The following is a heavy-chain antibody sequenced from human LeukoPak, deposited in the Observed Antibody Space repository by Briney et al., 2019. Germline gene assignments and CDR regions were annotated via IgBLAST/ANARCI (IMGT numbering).Heavy chain of an antibody. J-gene: IGHJ4*02. CDR3: AKGKDDSSGWYFFY. Sequence: PGRSLRLSCAASGFTFSSYGMHWVRQAPGKGLEWVAVISYDGSNKYYADSVKGRFTISRDNSKNTLYLQMNSLRAEDTAVYYCAKGKDDSSGWYFFYWGQGTLVTVSS. D-gene: IGHD6-19*01. CDR1: GFTFSSYG. CDR2: ISYDGSNK. V-gene: IGHV3-30*18.